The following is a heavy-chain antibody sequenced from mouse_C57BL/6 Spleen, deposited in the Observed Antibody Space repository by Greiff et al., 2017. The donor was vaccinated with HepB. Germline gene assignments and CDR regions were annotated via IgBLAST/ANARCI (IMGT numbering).Heavy chain of an antibody. CDR1: GYAFSSSW. Sequence: QVQLKESGPELVKPGASVKISCKASGYAFSSSWMNWVKQRPGKGLEWIGRIYPGDGDTNYNGKFKGKATLTADKSSSTAYMQLSSLTSEDSAVYFCAREDYGSSYWYVDVWGTGTTVTVSS. D-gene: IGHD1-1*01. CDR3: AREDYGSSYWYVDV. J-gene: IGHJ1*03. V-gene: IGHV1-82*01. CDR2: IYPGDGDT.